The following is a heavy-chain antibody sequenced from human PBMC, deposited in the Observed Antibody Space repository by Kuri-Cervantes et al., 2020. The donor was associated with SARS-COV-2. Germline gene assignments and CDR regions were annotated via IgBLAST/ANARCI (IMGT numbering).Heavy chain of an antibody. D-gene: IGHD2-2*01. CDR1: GGSISSYY. CDR2: IYYSGST. CDR3: ARDFRPIVVVPAAENWFDP. J-gene: IGHJ5*02. V-gene: IGHV4-59*01. Sequence: GSLRLSCTVSGGSISSYYWSWIRQPPGKGLEWIGYIYYSGSTNYNPSLKSRVTISVDTSKNQFSLKLSSVTAADTAVYYCARDFRPIVVVPAAENWFDPWGQGTLVTVSS.